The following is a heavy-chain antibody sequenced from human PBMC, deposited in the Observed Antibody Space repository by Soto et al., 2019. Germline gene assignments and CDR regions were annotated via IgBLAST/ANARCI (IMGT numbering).Heavy chain of an antibody. CDR2: ISAYNGNT. CDR3: ARDVPGSGVPFWDY. J-gene: IGHJ4*02. CDR1: GYTFTHYG. Sequence: QIQLVQSGAEMKKPGASVKVSCKPSGYTFTHYGVSWLRQAPGQGLEWMGWISAYNGNTDYAHKFQGIVALTTDTSTSTAYMELRGLSPDDTAVYYCARDVPGSGVPFWDYWGQGTLVTVSS. D-gene: IGHD2-15*01. V-gene: IGHV1-18*04.